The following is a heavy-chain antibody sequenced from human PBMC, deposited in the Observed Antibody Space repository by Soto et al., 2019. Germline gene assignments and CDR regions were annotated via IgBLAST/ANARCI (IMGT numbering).Heavy chain of an antibody. CDR2: ISAYNGNT. V-gene: IGHV1-18*01. CDR3: ARFGRRCSGGSCYSPSGPSQHYYYYYMDV. J-gene: IGHJ6*03. CDR1: GYTFTSYG. D-gene: IGHD2-15*01. Sequence: ASVKVSCKASGYTFTSYGISWVRQAPGQGLEWMGWISAYNGNTNYAQKLQGRVTMTTDTSTSTAYMELRSLRSDDTAVYYCARFGRRCSGGSCYSPSGPSQHYYYYYMDVWGKGTTVTVSS.